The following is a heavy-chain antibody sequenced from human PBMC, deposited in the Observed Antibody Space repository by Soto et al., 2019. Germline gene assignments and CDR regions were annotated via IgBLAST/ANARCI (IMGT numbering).Heavy chain of an antibody. CDR2: ISSSSSYI. J-gene: IGHJ4*02. D-gene: IGHD6-13*01. CDR3: ARDRSLAPDY. V-gene: IGHV3-21*01. CDR1: GFTFSSYS. Sequence: PGGSLRLSCAASGFTFSSYSVNWVRQAPGKGLEWVSSISSSSSYIYYADSVKGRFTISRDNAKNSLYLQMNSLRAVDTAVYYCARDRSLAPDYWGQGTLVTVSS.